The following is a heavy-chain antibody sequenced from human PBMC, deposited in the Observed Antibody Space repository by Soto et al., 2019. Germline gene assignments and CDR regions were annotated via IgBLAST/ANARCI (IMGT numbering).Heavy chain of an antibody. CDR2: IYYSGST. J-gene: IGHJ5*02. D-gene: IGHD2-15*01. V-gene: IGHV4-31*03. CDR3: AREVVVVSASSYNWFDP. CDR1: GGSISSGGYY. Sequence: QVQLQESGPGLVKPSQTLSLTCTVSGGSISSGGYYWSWIRQHPGKGREWIGYIYYSGSTYYNPPLMCRVTSLVDAATNQFSLKLSSVTAAVTAVYYWAREVVVVSASSYNWFDPWGQGTLVTVSS.